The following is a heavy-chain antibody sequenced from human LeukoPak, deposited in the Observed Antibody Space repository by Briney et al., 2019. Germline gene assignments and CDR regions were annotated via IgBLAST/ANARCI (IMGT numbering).Heavy chain of an antibody. CDR3: ARGGSRGWNVPFY. J-gene: IGHJ4*02. CDR1: GGSISSSSYY. Sequence: PSETLSLTCTVSGGSISSSSYYWGWIRQPPGKGLEWIGSIYYSGSTYYNPSLKSRVTISVDTSKNQFSLKLSSVTAADTAVYYCARGGSRGWNVPFYWGQGTLVTVSS. CDR2: IYYSGST. D-gene: IGHD1-1*01. V-gene: IGHV4-39*01.